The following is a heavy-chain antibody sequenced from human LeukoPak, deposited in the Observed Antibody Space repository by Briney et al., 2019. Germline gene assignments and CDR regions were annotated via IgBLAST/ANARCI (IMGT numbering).Heavy chain of an antibody. J-gene: IGHJ4*02. CDR1: GFTVSSNY. CDR3: ASSASSGWYDY. Sequence: GGSLRLSCAASGFTVSSNYMSWVRQAPGKWLEWVSVIYSGGSTYYADSVKGRFTISRDNSKNTLYLQMNSLRAEDTAVYYCASSASSGWYDYWGQGTLVTVSS. V-gene: IGHV3-53*01. CDR2: IYSGGST. D-gene: IGHD6-19*01.